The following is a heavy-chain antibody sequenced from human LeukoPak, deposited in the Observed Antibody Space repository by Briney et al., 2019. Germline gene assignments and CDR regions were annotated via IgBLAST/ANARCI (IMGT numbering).Heavy chain of an antibody. Sequence: PGGSLRLSCAASGFTFSAYAMHWVRQAPGKGLERMAVISYDGSNKYYADSVKGRFIISRDKSKNTLYLQMNSLRVEDTAVYYCARETEAFDYWGQGTLVTVSS. J-gene: IGHJ4*02. CDR3: ARETEAFDY. CDR2: ISYDGSNK. CDR1: GFTFSAYA. V-gene: IGHV3-30-3*01.